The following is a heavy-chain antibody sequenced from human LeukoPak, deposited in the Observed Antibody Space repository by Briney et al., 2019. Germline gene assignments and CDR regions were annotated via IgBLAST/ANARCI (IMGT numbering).Heavy chain of an antibody. Sequence: ASVKVSCKASGYTFTGYYIHWVRQAPGQGLEWMGWINPNSDAPNYAQKFQDRVTMTRDTSISTVYMELTRLRSDDTAVYYCAQVATDYWGQGTLVTVSS. V-gene: IGHV1-2*02. CDR3: AQVATDY. J-gene: IGHJ4*02. CDR2: INPNSDAP. CDR1: GYTFTGYY. D-gene: IGHD5-12*01.